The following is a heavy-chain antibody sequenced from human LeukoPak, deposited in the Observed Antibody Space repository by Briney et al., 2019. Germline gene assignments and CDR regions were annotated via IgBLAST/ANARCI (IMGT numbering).Heavy chain of an antibody. CDR1: GFTFSSYA. V-gene: IGHV3-23*01. Sequence: PGGSLRLSCAASGFTFSSYAMSWVRQAPGKGLEWVSAISESGGGSYSGGGTYYGDSVKGRFIISKDGSTKTLFLQMDRLRADDTGIYYCAKGKVNHLGALDYWGQGALVTVSS. J-gene: IGHJ4*02. CDR3: AKGKVNHLGALDY. CDR2: ISESGGGSYSGGGT. D-gene: IGHD1-26*01.